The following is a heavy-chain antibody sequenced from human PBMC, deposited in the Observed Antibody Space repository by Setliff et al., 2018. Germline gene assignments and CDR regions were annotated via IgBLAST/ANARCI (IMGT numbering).Heavy chain of an antibody. J-gene: IGHJ4*02. CDR2: IYYSGST. Sequence: SETLSLTCSVSGGSISSSRYSWGWIRQTPGKGLEWIGSIYYSGSTYYNPSLESRVTISVDTSKNQVSLKLSSMTAADTAVYYCARGRPPLVGDYWGQGTLVTGLL. D-gene: IGHD2-2*01. CDR3: ARGRPPLVGDY. CDR1: GGSISSSRYS. V-gene: IGHV4-39*07.